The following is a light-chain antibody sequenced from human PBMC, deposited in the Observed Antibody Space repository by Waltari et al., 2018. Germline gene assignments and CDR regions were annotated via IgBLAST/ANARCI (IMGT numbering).Light chain of an antibody. CDR2: HAV. Sequence: EIVLTQSPGTLSLSPGERATLSCRASQGVGKYLAGYQQRPCQAPRLLLYHAVISATGSPDRFSGSGFGTAFSLTISRLEPEDFAVYYCQKYDFLPATFGQGTTVEIK. CDR1: QGVGKY. V-gene: IGKV3-20*01. J-gene: IGKJ1*01. CDR3: QKYDFLPAT.